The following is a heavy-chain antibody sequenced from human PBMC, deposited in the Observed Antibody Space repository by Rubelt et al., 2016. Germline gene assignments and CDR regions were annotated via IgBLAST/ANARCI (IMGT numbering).Heavy chain of an antibody. V-gene: IGHV3-74*01. CDR2: INTDGRT. CDR3: ARDLSQIAVAGNWFDP. D-gene: IGHD6-19*01. J-gene: IGHJ5*02. Sequence: GKRLVWVSRINTDGRTSYADSVKGRFTISRDNGKNTLYLQMNSLRAEDTAVYYCARDLSQIAVAGNWFDPWGQGTLVTVSS.